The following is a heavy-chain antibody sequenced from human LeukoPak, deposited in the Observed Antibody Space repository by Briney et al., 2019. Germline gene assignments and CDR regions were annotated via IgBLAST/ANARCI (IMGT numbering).Heavy chain of an antibody. V-gene: IGHV3-53*01. Sequence: GGSLRLSCAASGFHVSSNHMSWVRLAPGKGPEWVSVIYSGDRTYYADSVKGRFTISRDNSKNTLYLQMNDLRAEDTAVYYCAYEGPSNNDYIDVWGEGTTVTVSS. D-gene: IGHD1-14*01. CDR2: IYSGDRT. J-gene: IGHJ6*03. CDR1: GFHVSSNH. CDR3: AYEGPSNNDYIDV.